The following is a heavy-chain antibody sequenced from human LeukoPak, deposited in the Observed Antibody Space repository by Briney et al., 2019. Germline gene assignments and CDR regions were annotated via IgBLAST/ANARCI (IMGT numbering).Heavy chain of an antibody. D-gene: IGHD1-26*01. CDR2: IYYTGSI. J-gene: IGHJ5*02. CDR1: GGSISSYY. Sequence: SETLSLTCTVSGGSISSYYWSWIRQPPGKGLEYIGHIYYTGSISYNPSLKTRVTISVDTSKDQFSLRLISVTAADTAMYYCARRGGGGIYFSPWFDPWGQGTLVTVSS. CDR3: ARRGGGGIYFSPWFDP. V-gene: IGHV4-59*08.